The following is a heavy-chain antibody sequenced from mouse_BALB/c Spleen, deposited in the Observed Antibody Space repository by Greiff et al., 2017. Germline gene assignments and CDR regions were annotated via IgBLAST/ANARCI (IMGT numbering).Heavy chain of an antibody. J-gene: IGHJ2*01. CDR1: GFNIKDTY. Sequence: EGQLQQSGAELVKPGASVKLSCTASGFNIKDTYMHWVKQRPEQGLEWIGRIDPANGNTKYDPKFQGKATITADTSSNTAYLQLSSLTSEDTAVYYCARGLLLDYWGQGTTLTVAS. CDR3: ARGLLLDY. CDR2: IDPANGNT. D-gene: IGHD2-3*01. V-gene: IGHV14-3*02.